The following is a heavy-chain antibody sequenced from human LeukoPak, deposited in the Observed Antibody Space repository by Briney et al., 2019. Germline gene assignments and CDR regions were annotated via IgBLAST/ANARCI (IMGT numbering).Heavy chain of an antibody. CDR1: GGSISSYY. J-gene: IGHJ4*02. V-gene: IGHV4-59*01. CDR2: IYYSGST. CDR3: GRPPAAGTYPDGEPGKYYLDY. D-gene: IGHD6-13*01. Sequence: SETLSLTCTVSGGSISSYYWSWIRQPPGKGLEWIGYIYYSGSTNYNPSLKSRVTISVDTSKNQFSLKLSSVTAADTAVYYCGRPPAAGTYPDGEPGKYYLDYGGQGTLVTVSS.